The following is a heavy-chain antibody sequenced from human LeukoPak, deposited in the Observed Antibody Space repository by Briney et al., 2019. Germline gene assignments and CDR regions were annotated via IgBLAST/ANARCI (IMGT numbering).Heavy chain of an antibody. CDR1: GFTFSSYG. CDR3: ARGYCSSTSCTNDY. J-gene: IGHJ4*02. D-gene: IGHD2-2*01. Sequence: VQPGRSLRLSCAASGFTFSSYGMHWVRQAPGKGLEWVAVIWYDGSNKYYADSVKGRFTISRDNSKNTLYLQMNSLRAEDTAVYYCARGYCSSTSCTNDYWGQGTLVTVSS. V-gene: IGHV3-33*01. CDR2: IWYDGSNK.